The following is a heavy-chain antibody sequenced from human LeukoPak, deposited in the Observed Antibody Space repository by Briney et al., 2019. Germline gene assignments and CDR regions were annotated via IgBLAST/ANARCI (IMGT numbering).Heavy chain of an antibody. J-gene: IGHJ4*02. CDR1: GFTFSSYS. CDR2: VSTGSNYI. CDR3: ARARPPPYYYDSSGYFDY. Sequence: GGSLRLSCTASGFTFSSYSLNWVRQAPGKGLEWVSSVSTGSNYIYYADSVKGRFTISRDNAKNSLYLQMNSLRAEDTAVYYCARARPPPYYYDSSGYFDYWGQGTLVTVSS. D-gene: IGHD3-22*01. V-gene: IGHV3-21*01.